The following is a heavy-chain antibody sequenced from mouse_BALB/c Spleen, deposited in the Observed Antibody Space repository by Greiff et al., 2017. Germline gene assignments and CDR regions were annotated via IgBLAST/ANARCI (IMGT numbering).Heavy chain of an antibody. J-gene: IGHJ3*01. CDR2: INPGSGGT. V-gene: IGHV1-54*01. D-gene: IGHD2-14*01. Sequence: VQLQQSGAELVRPGTSVKVSCKASGYAFTNYLIEWVKQRPGQGLEWIGVINPGSGGTNYNEKFKGKATLTADKSSSTAYMQLSSLTSDDSAVYFCARRGDYYRDGLAYWGQGTLVTVSA. CDR3: ARRGDYYRDGLAY. CDR1: GYAFTNYL.